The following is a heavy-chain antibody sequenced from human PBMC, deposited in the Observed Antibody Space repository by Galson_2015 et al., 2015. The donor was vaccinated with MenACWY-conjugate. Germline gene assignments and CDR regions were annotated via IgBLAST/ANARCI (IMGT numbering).Heavy chain of an antibody. V-gene: IGHV3-30-3*01. Sequence: LRLSCAASGFTFSSHAMPWVRQAPDKGLEWVAVISYDGSNKYYADSVKGRFTISRDNSKITLYVQMNSLRAEDTAVYYCARGRGWETLRKSPFDYWGQGTLVTVSS. D-gene: IGHD1-26*01. CDR1: GFTFSSHA. CDR2: ISYDGSNK. CDR3: ARGRGWETLRKSPFDY. J-gene: IGHJ4*02.